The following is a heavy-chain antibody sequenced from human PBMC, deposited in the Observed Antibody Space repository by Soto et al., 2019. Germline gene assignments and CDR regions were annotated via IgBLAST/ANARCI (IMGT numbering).Heavy chain of an antibody. D-gene: IGHD1-7*01. CDR1: GGTFSSYA. Sequence: SVKVSCKASGGTFSSYAISWVRQAPGQGLEWMGGIIPILGTANYAQKFQGRVTITADESTSTAYMELSSLRSEDTAVYYCAGPPELTRIYYYYGMDVWGQGTTVTVSS. CDR3: AGPPELTRIYYYYGMDV. CDR2: IIPILGTA. J-gene: IGHJ6*02. V-gene: IGHV1-69*13.